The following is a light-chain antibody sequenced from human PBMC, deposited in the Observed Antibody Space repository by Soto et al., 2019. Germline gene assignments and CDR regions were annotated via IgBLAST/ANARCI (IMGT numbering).Light chain of an antibody. CDR2: EVS. CDR1: GSDVGSYKY. Sequence: QSALTQPASVSGSLGQSITMSCTGTGSDVGSYKYVSWYQQHPGKAPKLIIFEVSNRPSGVSDRFSGSKSGNTASLTISGLQAEDEAEYYCSSYTSISSLGVFGTGTKRTVL. CDR3: SSYTSISSLGV. J-gene: IGLJ1*01. V-gene: IGLV2-14*01.